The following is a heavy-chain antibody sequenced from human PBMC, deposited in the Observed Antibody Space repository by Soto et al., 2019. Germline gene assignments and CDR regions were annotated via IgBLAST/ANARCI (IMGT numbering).Heavy chain of an antibody. CDR3: AREDRIYGTFDI. D-gene: IGHD4-17*01. CDR1: GSTVSSNY. V-gene: IGHV3-66*01. CDR2: IYSGGST. Sequence: EVQLVESGGGLVQPGGSLRLSCAVSGSTVSSNYISWVRQAPRKGLEWVSVIYSGGSTYYADSVKGRFTISRDNSKNTLYLQMNSLRAEDTAVYYCAREDRIYGTFDIWGQGTMVTVSS. J-gene: IGHJ3*02.